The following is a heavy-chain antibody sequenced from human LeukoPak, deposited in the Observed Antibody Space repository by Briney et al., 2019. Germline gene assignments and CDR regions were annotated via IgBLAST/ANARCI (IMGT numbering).Heavy chain of an antibody. Sequence: PGGSLRLSCAASEFTFSDYNMHWVRQAPGKGLEWVSYISSSSSYRYYADSVKGRFTISRDNAKNSLYLQMNSLRAEDTAVYYCARDGDYYGSGSYRDYYYMDVWGKGTTVTVSS. J-gene: IGHJ6*03. CDR2: ISSSSSYR. CDR1: EFTFSDYN. CDR3: ARDGDYYGSGSYRDYYYMDV. V-gene: IGHV3-21*01. D-gene: IGHD3-10*01.